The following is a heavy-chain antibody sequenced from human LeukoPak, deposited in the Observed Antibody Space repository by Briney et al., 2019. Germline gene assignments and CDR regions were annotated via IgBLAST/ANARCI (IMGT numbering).Heavy chain of an antibody. V-gene: IGHV1-69*13. CDR3: ARTAETIYYYDSSGYEPTFDY. J-gene: IGHJ4*02. CDR1: GGTFSSYA. CDR2: IIPIFGTA. D-gene: IGHD3-22*01. Sequence: GASVKVSCKASGGTFSSYAISWVRQAPGQGLEWMGGIIPIFGTANYAQKFQGRVTITADESTSTAYMELSSLRSEDTAMYYCARTAETIYYYDSSGYEPTFDYWGQGTLVTVSS.